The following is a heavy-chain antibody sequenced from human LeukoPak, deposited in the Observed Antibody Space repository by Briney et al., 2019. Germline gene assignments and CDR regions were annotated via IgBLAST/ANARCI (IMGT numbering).Heavy chain of an antibody. CDR3: ARGYSVRGDY. V-gene: IGHV3-30*03. D-gene: IGHD2-21*01. CDR2: ISYDGSNK. CDR1: GFTFSSYS. J-gene: IGHJ4*02. Sequence: GGSLRLSCAASGFTFSSYSMNWVRQAPGKGLEWVAVISYDGSNKYYADSVKGRFTISRDNSKNTLYLQMNSLRAEDTAVYYCARGYSVRGDYWGQGTLVTVSS.